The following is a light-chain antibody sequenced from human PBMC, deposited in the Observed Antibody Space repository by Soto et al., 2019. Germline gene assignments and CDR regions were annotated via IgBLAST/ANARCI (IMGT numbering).Light chain of an antibody. CDR3: SSYTTRNTEV. J-gene: IGLJ1*01. CDR1: SSDVGAFNY. Sequence: QSALTQPASVSGSPGQSISISCIGTSSDVGAFNYVSWCQHHPGKAPQLIIYDVTSRPSGVSNRFSASKSGNTASLTISGLQAEDGADYYCSSYTTRNTEVFGTGTKVTVL. V-gene: IGLV2-14*03. CDR2: DVT.